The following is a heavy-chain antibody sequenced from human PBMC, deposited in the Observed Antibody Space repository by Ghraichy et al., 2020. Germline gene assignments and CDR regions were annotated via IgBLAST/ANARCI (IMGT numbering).Heavy chain of an antibody. CDR1: GGSISSSSYY. Sequence: ETLSLTCTVSGGSISSSSYYWGWIRQPPGKGLEWIGSIYYSGSTYYNPSLKSRVTISVDTSKNQFSLKLSSVTAADMAVYYCARHGSSGYYGWSFDYWGQGTLVTVSS. CDR3: ARHGSSGYYGWSFDY. V-gene: IGHV4-39*01. J-gene: IGHJ4*02. CDR2: IYYSGST. D-gene: IGHD3-22*01.